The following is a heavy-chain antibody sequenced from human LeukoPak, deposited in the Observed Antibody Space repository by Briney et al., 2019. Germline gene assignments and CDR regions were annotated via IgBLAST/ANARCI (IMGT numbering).Heavy chain of an antibody. CDR2: IRGKVYGGTT. Sequence: GGSLRLSCAASGFTFSSYAMSWVRQAPGKGLEWVGFIRGKVYGGTTEYAASVKGRFTISRDDSKSIAYLQMNSLKTEDTAVYYCTRGPPYDMDVWGQGTTVTVSS. CDR1: GFTFSSYA. J-gene: IGHJ6*02. V-gene: IGHV3-49*04. CDR3: TRGPPYDMDV.